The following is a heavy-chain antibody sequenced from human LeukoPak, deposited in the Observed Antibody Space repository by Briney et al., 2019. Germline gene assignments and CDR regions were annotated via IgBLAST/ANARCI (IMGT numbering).Heavy chain of an antibody. CDR3: AKVGGLYGSGSYYTY. CDR1: GFAFSSYA. J-gene: IGHJ4*02. Sequence: QAGRSLRLSCAASGFAFSSYAMHWVRQAPGKGLEWVAVISYDGSNKYYADSVKGRFTISRDNSKNTLYLQMNSLRAEDTAVYYCAKVGGLYGSGSYYTYWGQGTLVTVSS. V-gene: IGHV3-30-3*01. D-gene: IGHD3-10*01. CDR2: ISYDGSNK.